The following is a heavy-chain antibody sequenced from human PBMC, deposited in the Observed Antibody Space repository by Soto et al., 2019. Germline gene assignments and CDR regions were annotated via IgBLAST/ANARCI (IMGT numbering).Heavy chain of an antibody. Sequence: GGSLRLSCAASGFTFSTYWMFWVRQAPGKGLEWVATIKQDGSEKLYVDSVKGRFTISRDNAKNSLHLQMNSLRVEDTAVYFWGGARGWLMENWGQETLVTVSS. V-gene: IGHV3-7*04. J-gene: IGHJ4*02. CDR3: GGARGWLMEN. D-gene: IGHD2-8*01. CDR2: IKQDGSEK. CDR1: GFTFSTYW.